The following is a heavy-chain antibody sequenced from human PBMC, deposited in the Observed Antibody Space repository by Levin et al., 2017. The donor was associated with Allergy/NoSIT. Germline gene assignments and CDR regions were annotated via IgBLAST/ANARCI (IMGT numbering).Heavy chain of an antibody. CDR3: ARHMAEVTMVRGSQYWFDP. Sequence: GESLKISCKGSGYSFTSYWISWVRQMPGKGLEWMGRIDPSDSYTNYSPSFQGHVTISADKSISTAYLQWSSLKASDTAMYYCARHMAEVTMVRGSQYWFDPWGQGTLVTVSS. J-gene: IGHJ5*02. V-gene: IGHV5-10-1*01. CDR1: GYSFTSYW. D-gene: IGHD3-10*01. CDR2: IDPSDSYT.